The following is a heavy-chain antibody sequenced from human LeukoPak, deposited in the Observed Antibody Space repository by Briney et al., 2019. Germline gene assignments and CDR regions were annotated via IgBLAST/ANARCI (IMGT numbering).Heavy chain of an antibody. J-gene: IGHJ4*02. Sequence: GGSLRLSCTASGFTFGDYAMSWVRQAPGKGLEWVGFIRSKAYGGTTEYAASVKGRFTISRDDSKSIAYLQMNSLKTEDTAVYYCTRGERWLPYYFDYWGQGTLVTVSS. CDR1: GFTFGDYA. CDR2: IRSKAYGGTT. V-gene: IGHV3-49*04. D-gene: IGHD5-24*01. CDR3: TRGERWLPYYFDY.